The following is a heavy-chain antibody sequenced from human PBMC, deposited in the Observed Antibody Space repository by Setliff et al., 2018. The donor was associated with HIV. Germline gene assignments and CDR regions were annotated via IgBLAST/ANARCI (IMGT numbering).Heavy chain of an antibody. CDR1: GYNLLNYW. J-gene: IGHJ4*02. D-gene: IGHD2-2*02. Sequence: GESLKISCKGSGYNLLNYWISWVRQVPGKGLEWMGRIDPVDSQTTYTPSFQGHVAFSVDKSISTAYLQWRSLKASDTAMYYCASGFCNTPSCYIGVPDHWGLGTLVTVSS. V-gene: IGHV5-10-1*01. CDR2: IDPVDSQT. CDR3: ASGFCNTPSCYIGVPDH.